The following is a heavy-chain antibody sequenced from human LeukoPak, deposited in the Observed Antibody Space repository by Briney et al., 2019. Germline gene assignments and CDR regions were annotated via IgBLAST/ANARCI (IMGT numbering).Heavy chain of an antibody. D-gene: IGHD4-17*01. J-gene: IGHJ4*02. CDR2: MFPDGRT. V-gene: IGHV3-53*01. Sequence: GPLRLSCAVSGFSVNDNYMSWVRQAPGKGLQWVSVMFPDGRTYYADSVKGRFTISRDLARNTLLLQMHSLRADDTAVHYCARTNPVYGDYDYWDQGTLVTVSS. CDR3: ARTNPVYGDYDY. CDR1: GFSVNDNY.